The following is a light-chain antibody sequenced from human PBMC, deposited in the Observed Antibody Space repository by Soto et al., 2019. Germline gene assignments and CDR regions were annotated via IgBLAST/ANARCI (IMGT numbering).Light chain of an antibody. CDR2: RAS. Sequence: EFGLAQSSSPLSLPPGARATLSCKASQTVSSNYLAWYQKRPGQAPRLLIYRASSRATGVPDRFSGSGSGTDFTLTISSLEPEDFAVYYCQHYITSPYSFGPGTKVDIK. CDR1: QTVSSNY. CDR3: QHYITSPYS. J-gene: IGKJ3*01. V-gene: IGKV3-20*01.